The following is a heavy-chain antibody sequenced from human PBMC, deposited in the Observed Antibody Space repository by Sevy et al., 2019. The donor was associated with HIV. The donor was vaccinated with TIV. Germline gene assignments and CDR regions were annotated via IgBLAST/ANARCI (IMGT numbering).Heavy chain of an antibody. D-gene: IGHD3-3*01. CDR2: INPNSGVT. Sequence: ASVKVSCKTTGYIFSDYNMHWVRQAPGQGLEWMALINPNSGVTINARNFRGRVSVTRDTSMSTAYMELSGLTSDDTAVYYCVREDINAPRTLLSFDIWGQGTMVTVSS. CDR1: GYIFSDYN. CDR3: VREDINAPRTLLSFDI. J-gene: IGHJ3*02. V-gene: IGHV1-2*06.